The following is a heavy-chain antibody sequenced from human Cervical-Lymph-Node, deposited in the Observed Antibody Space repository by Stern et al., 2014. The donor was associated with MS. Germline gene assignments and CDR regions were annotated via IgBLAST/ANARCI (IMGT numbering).Heavy chain of an antibody. J-gene: IGHJ6*02. D-gene: IGHD2-15*01. Sequence: VQLVESGAEVKKPGSSVKVSCKASGGTFRSYVISWVRQAPGQGLEWMGGIIPTFGIASYAQKFQGRVTITADKSTSTAYMELSSLRSEDTAVYYCARGGIVVVVAATRDYYYGMDVWGQGTTVTVSS. CDR3: ARGGIVVVVAATRDYYYGMDV. V-gene: IGHV1-69*17. CDR1: GGTFRSYV. CDR2: IIPTFGIA.